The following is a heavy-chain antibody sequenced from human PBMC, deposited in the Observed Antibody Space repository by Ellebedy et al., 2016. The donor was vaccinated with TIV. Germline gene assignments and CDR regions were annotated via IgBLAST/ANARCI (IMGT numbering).Heavy chain of an antibody. CDR3: ARTMVRGVIKANFDY. CDR1: GYTFTSYG. Sequence: AASVKVSCKASGYTFTSYGISWVRQAPGQGLEWMGWISAYNCNTNYAQKLQGRVTMTTDTSTSTAYMELRSLRSDDTAVYYCARTMVRGVIKANFDYWGQGTLVTVSS. D-gene: IGHD3-10*01. CDR2: ISAYNCNT. V-gene: IGHV1-18*04. J-gene: IGHJ4*02.